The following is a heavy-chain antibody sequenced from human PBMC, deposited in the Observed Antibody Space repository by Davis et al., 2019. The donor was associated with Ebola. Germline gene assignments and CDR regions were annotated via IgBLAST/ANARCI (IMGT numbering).Heavy chain of an antibody. CDR1: GFTFSSYA. CDR3: AKPDIVLMVYASFDY. CDR2: ISGSGGST. Sequence: GESLKISCAASGFTFSSYAMSWVRQAPGKGLEWVSAISGSGGSTYYADSVKGRFTISRDNSKNTLYLQMNSLRAEDTAVYYCAKPDIVLMVYASFDYWGQGTLVTVSS. D-gene: IGHD2-8*01. J-gene: IGHJ4*02. V-gene: IGHV3-23*01.